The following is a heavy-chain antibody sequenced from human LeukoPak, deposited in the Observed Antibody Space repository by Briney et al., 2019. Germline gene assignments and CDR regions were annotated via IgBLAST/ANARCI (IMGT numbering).Heavy chain of an antibody. J-gene: IGHJ4*02. D-gene: IGHD3-22*01. CDR1: GFTFSSYE. CDR3: AIPTYYYDSSGQGY. CDR2: ITSSGSTI. V-gene: IGHV3-48*03. Sequence: AGGSLRLSCAASGFTFSSYEMNWVRQAPGKGLEWVSYITSSGSTIYYADSVKGRFTISRDNAKSSLYLQMNSLRAEDTAVYYCAIPTYYYDSSGQGYWGQGTLVTVSS.